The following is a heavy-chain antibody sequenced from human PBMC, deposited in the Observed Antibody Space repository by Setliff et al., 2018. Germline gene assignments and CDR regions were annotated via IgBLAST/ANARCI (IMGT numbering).Heavy chain of an antibody. V-gene: IGHV3-23*01. D-gene: IGHD2-15*01. CDR2: ISGSGTTT. CDR3: AKMVGGSRSSGSCYFDY. J-gene: IGHJ4*02. CDR1: GFTFSTYA. Sequence: GGSLRLSCAASGFTFSTYAMSWVRQAPGKGLEWVSVISGSGTTTYYADSVKGRFTISRDNSKNTVYLQMNSLRAEDTAIYYCAKMVGGSRSSGSCYFDYWGQGTPVTVSS.